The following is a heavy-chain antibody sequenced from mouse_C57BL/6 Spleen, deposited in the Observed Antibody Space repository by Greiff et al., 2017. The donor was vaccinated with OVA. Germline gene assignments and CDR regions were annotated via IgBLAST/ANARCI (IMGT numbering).Heavy chain of an antibody. D-gene: IGHD2-1*01. CDR3: AREARFYPDYYAMDY. CDR1: GYTFTDYY. V-gene: IGHV1-84*01. Sequence: QVHVKQSGPELVKPGASVKISCKASGYTFTDYYINWVKQRPGQGLEWIGWIYPGSGNTKYNEKFKGKATLTVDTSSSTAYMQLSSLTSEDSAVYFCAREARFYPDYYAMDYWGQGTSVTVSS. CDR2: IYPGSGNT. J-gene: IGHJ4*01.